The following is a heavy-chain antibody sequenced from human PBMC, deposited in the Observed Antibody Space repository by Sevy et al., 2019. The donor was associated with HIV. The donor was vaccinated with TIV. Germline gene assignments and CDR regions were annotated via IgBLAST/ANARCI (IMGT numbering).Heavy chain of an antibody. J-gene: IGHJ4*02. D-gene: IGHD3-22*01. Sequence: ASVKVSCKASGYTFTGYYMHWVRQAPGQGLEWMGWINPNSGGTNYAQKFQGRVTMTRDTSTSTAYMELSRLRSDDTAVYYCASLYYYDSSGYDHDPYYFDYWGQGTLVTVSS. CDR1: GYTFTGYY. CDR2: INPNSGGT. CDR3: ASLYYYDSSGYDHDPYYFDY. V-gene: IGHV1-2*02.